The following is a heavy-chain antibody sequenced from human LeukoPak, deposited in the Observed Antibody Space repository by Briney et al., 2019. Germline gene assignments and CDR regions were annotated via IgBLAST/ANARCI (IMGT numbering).Heavy chain of an antibody. CDR1: GFSFSSYA. D-gene: IGHD2-15*01. Sequence: GGSLRLSCAASGFSFSSYAMSWIRQAPGKGLEWVSSASGSGGTTDYADSVKGRFIISRDNPKNTLYLQMNSLRGEDTAMYYCTKGQSGTSFDPWGQGTLVTVSS. CDR3: TKGQSGTSFDP. J-gene: IGHJ5*02. CDR2: ASGSGGTT. V-gene: IGHV3-23*01.